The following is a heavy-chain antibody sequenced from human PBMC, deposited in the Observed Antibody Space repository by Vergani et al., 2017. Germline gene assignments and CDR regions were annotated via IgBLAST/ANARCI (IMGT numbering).Heavy chain of an antibody. V-gene: IGHV3-33*01. D-gene: IGHD3-3*02. J-gene: IGHJ5*02. CDR3: ARYLHLLYDRFDP. CDR2: TWYDGNNK. CDR1: GCTFNQYG. Sequence: QVQLVESGGGVVQPGRSLRLSCAASGCTFNQYGMHWVRQAPGKGLEWVAVTWYDGNNKQYADSVKGRFTISRDNSKSTMYLQMNSLRDEDTGLYYCARYLHLLYDRFDPWGQGTLVTVSS.